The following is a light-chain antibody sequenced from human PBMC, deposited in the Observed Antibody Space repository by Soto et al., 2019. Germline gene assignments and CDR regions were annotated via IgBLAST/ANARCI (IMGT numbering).Light chain of an antibody. Sequence: EIVLTQSPGTLSLSPGERATLACRASQSVSNTYLAWYQQKPGQAPRLLIYGATTRATGIPDRFSGSGSGTDFTLTISRPEPEDFAMYYCQQYGSSPRFTFGPGTKVDIK. CDR2: GAT. CDR1: QSVSNTY. V-gene: IGKV3-20*01. J-gene: IGKJ3*01. CDR3: QQYGSSPRFT.